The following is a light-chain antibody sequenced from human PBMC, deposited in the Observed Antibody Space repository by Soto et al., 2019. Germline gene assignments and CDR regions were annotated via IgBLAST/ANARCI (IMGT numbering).Light chain of an antibody. Sequence: DIQMTQSPSSLSASVGDRVTITCRASQSISSYLNWYQQKPGKAPKLLIYAASSLQSGVPTRFSGSGSGIEFTLTISSLQPEDFATDYGQQSYRTSFTFGPGTKVDIK. CDR2: AAS. CDR1: QSISSY. CDR3: QQSYRTSFT. V-gene: IGKV1-39*01. J-gene: IGKJ3*01.